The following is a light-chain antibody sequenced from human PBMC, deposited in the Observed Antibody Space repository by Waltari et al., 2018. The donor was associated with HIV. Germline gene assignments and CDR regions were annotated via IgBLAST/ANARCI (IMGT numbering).Light chain of an antibody. CDR3: QQRSNWSRLT. CDR1: QSVSNN. Sequence: EIVLTQSPGTLSLSPGERATLSCRASQSVSNNVSGYHQQQGDASSSLLYDAATRATAILARFFGSGSGTEFIVTISSIVPEDFVVYYCQQRSNWSRLTFGQGTRLEI. J-gene: IGKJ2*01. CDR2: DAA. V-gene: IGKV3-11*01.